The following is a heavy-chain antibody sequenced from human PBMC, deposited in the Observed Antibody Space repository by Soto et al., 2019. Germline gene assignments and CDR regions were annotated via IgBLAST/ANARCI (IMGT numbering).Heavy chain of an antibody. V-gene: IGHV4-34*01. D-gene: IGHD3-10*01. CDR3: ARGPSARHENGDDY. CDR1: GGSFSGYY. J-gene: IGHJ4*02. CDR2: INHSGST. Sequence: SETLSLTCAVYGGSFSGYYWSWIRQPPGKGLEWIGEINHSGSTNYNPSLKSRVTISVDTSKNQFSLKLSSVTAADTAVYYCARGPSARHENGDDYWGQGTLVTVSS.